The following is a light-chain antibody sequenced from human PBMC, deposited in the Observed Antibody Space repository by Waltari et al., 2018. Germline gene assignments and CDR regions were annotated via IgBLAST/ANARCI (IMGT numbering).Light chain of an antibody. CDR3: QKYNFAPWT. V-gene: IGKV1-27*01. J-gene: IGKJ1*01. Sequence: DIQMTQSPSSLSASVGDRVTIAWRASQYIGNSLAWYQQKPGTIHKLLLYAESSLQGGVPSRFRGSRSGTDFTLTITSLQPEDVGTYYCQKYNFAPWTFGQGTKVEI. CDR2: AES. CDR1: QYIGNS.